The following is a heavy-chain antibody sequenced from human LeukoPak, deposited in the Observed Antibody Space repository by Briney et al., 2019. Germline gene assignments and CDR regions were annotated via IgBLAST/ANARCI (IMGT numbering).Heavy chain of an antibody. D-gene: IGHD3-22*01. Sequence: GASVKVSCKASGHTFTAYYMFWVGQAPGQGLEWMGWINPSSGGTNSAPKFQGRVTMTRDTSISTAYMELSGPTSDDTAVYFCATYYSDTSARDWGQGTLVTVSS. CDR2: INPSSGGT. CDR3: ATYYSDTSARD. V-gene: IGHV1-2*02. J-gene: IGHJ4*02. CDR1: GHTFTAYY.